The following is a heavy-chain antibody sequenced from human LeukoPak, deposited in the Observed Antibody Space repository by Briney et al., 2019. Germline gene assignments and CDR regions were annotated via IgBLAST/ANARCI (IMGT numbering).Heavy chain of an antibody. CDR1: GFTVSGHP. Sequence: GGSLRLSCAASGFTVSGHPMSWVRQAPGKGLEWVSVIYRGGNTYYADSVKGRFTISTDNSKNTLYLQMNSLRAEDTAVYYCASQVPDYYYYGMDVWGQGTTVTVSS. CDR3: ASQVPDYYYYGMDV. D-gene: IGHD2-2*01. CDR2: IYRGGNT. V-gene: IGHV3-53*01. J-gene: IGHJ6*02.